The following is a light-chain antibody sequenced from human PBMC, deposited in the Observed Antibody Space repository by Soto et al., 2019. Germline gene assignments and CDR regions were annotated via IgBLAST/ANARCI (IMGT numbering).Light chain of an antibody. J-gene: IGKJ5*01. Sequence: DIRMNPSLFSLSASVGDRVSITFRESQNISNYLHWYHQKPGKAPKLLIYGAATLQVGAPSRFSGSGSGTDFSLTISSLLPDDLGTYYCHQSRSSPEITFGQGTRLDI. CDR3: HQSRSSPEIT. CDR1: QNISNY. CDR2: GAA. V-gene: IGKV1-39*01.